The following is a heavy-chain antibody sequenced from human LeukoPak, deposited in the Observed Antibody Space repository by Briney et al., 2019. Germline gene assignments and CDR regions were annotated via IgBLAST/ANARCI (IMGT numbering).Heavy chain of an antibody. CDR2: IGSSNGDI. V-gene: IGHV3-11*03. CDR1: GFAFSDCY. J-gene: IGHJ4*02. CDR3: ARYARELDY. D-gene: IGHD2-2*01. Sequence: GGSLRLSCAASGFAFSDCYMTWIRQAPGKGLEYISYIGSSNGDITYADSVRGRFTVSRDNAKNSLYLQMNSLRVEDTAVYYCARYARELDYWGQGSLVTVSS.